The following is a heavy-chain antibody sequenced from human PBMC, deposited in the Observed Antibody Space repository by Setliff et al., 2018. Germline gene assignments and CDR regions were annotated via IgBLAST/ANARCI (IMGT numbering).Heavy chain of an antibody. J-gene: IGHJ6*02. V-gene: IGHV1-69*13. CDR2: IIPIFGTA. CDR3: AGAPYSSSWPYYGMDV. Sequence: ASVKVSCKASGGTFSSYAISWVRQAPGQGLEWMGGIIPIFGTANYAQKFQGRVTITADESTSTAYMELSSLRSEDTAVYYCAGAPYSSSWPYYGMDVWGQGTTVTVSS. CDR1: GGTFSSYA. D-gene: IGHD6-13*01.